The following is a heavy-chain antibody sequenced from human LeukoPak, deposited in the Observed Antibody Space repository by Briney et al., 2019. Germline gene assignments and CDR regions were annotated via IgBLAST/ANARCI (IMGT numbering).Heavy chain of an antibody. V-gene: IGHV3-23*01. CDR2: ISGSGGST. CDR1: GFTFSSYA. J-gene: IGHJ3*02. CDR3: ARDRRAGWLVLVEDAFDI. D-gene: IGHD6-19*01. Sequence: PGGSLRLSCAASGFTFSSYAMSWVRQAPGKGLEWVSAISGSGGSTYYADSVKGRLTISRDNSKNTLYLQMNSLRAEDTAVYYCARDRRAGWLVLVEDAFDIWGQGTMVTVSS.